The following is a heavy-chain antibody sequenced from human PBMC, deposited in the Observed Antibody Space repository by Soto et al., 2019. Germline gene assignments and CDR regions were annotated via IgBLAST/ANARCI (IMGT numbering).Heavy chain of an antibody. J-gene: IGHJ6*02. V-gene: IGHV4-31*03. CDR3: ARGSHCSSTSCQYGYYYYGMDV. CDR1: GGSISSGGYY. Sequence: TLSLTCTVSGGSISSGGYYWSWIRQHPGKGLEWIGYIYYSGSTYYNPSLKSRVTISVDTSKNQFSLKLSSVTAADTAVYYCARGSHCSSTSCQYGYYYYGMDVWGQGTTVTVS. CDR2: IYYSGST. D-gene: IGHD2-2*01.